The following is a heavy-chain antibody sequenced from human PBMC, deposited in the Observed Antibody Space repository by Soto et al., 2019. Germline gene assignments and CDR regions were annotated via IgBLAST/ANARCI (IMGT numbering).Heavy chain of an antibody. V-gene: IGHV3-30*04. Sequence: QVQLVESGGDVVQPGRSLRLSCAASGFTFSFYAMHWVRQAPGKGLEWVAVISYNGRNKHYVDSVKGRFTISRDNSQDNLYLQMDSLRPDDTAVYYCARQAKIGDRSQFYFDSWGQGTLVTVSS. D-gene: IGHD3-16*01. CDR3: ARQAKIGDRSQFYFDS. J-gene: IGHJ4*02. CDR1: GFTFSFYA. CDR2: ISYNGRNK.